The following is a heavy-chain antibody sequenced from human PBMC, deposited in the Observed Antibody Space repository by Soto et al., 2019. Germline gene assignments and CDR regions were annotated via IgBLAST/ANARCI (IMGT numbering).Heavy chain of an antibody. CDR2: ISWNSGSI. CDR1: GFTFDDYA. V-gene: IGHV3-9*01. J-gene: IGHJ5*02. D-gene: IGHD3-3*01. CDR3: AKGSEWLFSWFDP. Sequence: GGSLRLSCAASGFTFDDYAMHWVRQAPGKGLEWVSGISWNSGSIGYADSVKGRFTISRDNAKNSLYLQMNSLRAEDTALYYCAKGSEWLFSWFDPWGQGTLVTVSS.